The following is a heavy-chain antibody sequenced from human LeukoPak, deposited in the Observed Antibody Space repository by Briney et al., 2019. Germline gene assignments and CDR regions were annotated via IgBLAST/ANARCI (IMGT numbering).Heavy chain of an antibody. D-gene: IGHD3-10*01. V-gene: IGHV3-23*01. CDR2: ISSSGGST. Sequence: GGSLRLSCAASGFTFSSYAMSWVRQAPGKGLEWVSAISSSGGSTYYADSVKGRFTISRDNSKNTLYLQMNSLRAENTAVYYCAKEGYAYGSGSYYNYFDYWGQGTLVTVSS. J-gene: IGHJ4*02. CDR1: GFTFSSYA. CDR3: AKEGYAYGSGSYYNYFDY.